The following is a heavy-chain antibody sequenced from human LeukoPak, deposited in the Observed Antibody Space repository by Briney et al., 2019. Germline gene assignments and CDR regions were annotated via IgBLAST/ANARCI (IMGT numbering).Heavy chain of an antibody. V-gene: IGHV3-7*01. CDR3: ARDYGGSSPFDY. CDR2: INQDGSEK. CDR1: GFTFSSYW. D-gene: IGHD4-23*01. Sequence: PGGSLRLSCTASGFTFSSYWMTWVRQAPGKGLEWVASINQDGSEKYYVDSVKGRFTISRDNAKNSLYLQMNSLRAEDTAVYYCARDYGGSSPFDYWGQGTLVTVSS. J-gene: IGHJ4*02.